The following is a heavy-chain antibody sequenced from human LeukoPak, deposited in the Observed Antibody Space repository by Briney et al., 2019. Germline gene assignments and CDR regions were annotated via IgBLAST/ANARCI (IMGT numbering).Heavy chain of an antibody. D-gene: IGHD4-17*01. CDR3: ARGGRGDAGDY. J-gene: IGHJ4*02. V-gene: IGHV3-64*01. CDR1: GFTLSTYA. CDR2: ISSNGAST. Sequence: GGSLTLSCAASGFTLSTYAMHWVRQAQGKGLEYVSAISSNGASTYYTNSVKGIFTISRDNSKNTLYLQMGSLRTEDLAVYYCARGGRGDAGDYWGQGTLVTVSS.